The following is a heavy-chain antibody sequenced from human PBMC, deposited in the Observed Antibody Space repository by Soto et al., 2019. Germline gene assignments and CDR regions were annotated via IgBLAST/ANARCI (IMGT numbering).Heavy chain of an antibody. Sequence: QVQLVQSGAEVKKPGASVKVSCKASGYTFTSYGINWVRQAPGQGLEWMGWISAYNGNTNYAQKVQDRVTMTTDTSTSTAYMELRSLRSDDTAVYYCVRDKGDGSGSYYGYWGQGTLVTVSS. CDR2: ISAYNGNT. J-gene: IGHJ4*02. CDR3: VRDKGDGSGSYYGY. CDR1: GYTFTSYG. V-gene: IGHV1-18*01. D-gene: IGHD3-10*01.